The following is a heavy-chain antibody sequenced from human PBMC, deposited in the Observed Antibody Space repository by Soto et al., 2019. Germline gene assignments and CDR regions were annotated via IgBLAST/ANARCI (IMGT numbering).Heavy chain of an antibody. Sequence: PGGSLRLSFAAAGFTFNTYSMNWVRQAPGKGLGGVSHITSTSSTIYYADSVKGRFTISRDNAKNSLYLQMNSLRAEDTAVYYCATSTNAYAYFDHWGQGTQVTVSS. CDR2: ITSTSSTI. J-gene: IGHJ4*02. V-gene: IGHV3-48*01. CDR3: ATSTNAYAYFDH. D-gene: IGHD2-8*01. CDR1: GFTFNTYS.